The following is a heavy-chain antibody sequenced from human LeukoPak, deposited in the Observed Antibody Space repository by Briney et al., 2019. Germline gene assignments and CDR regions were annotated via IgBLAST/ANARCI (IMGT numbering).Heavy chain of an antibody. CDR3: ARGHQVPAAMQGYYYYYGMDV. J-gene: IGHJ6*02. Sequence: PSETLSHTCTVSGGTISSSSYYWGWIRQPPGQGLESIGSIYYSGSTYYNPSLKSRVTISVDTSKNQFSLKLSSVTAADTAVYYCARGHQVPAAMQGYYYYYGMDVWGQGTTVTVSS. D-gene: IGHD2-2*01. CDR2: IYYSGST. CDR1: GGTISSSSYY. V-gene: IGHV4-39*01.